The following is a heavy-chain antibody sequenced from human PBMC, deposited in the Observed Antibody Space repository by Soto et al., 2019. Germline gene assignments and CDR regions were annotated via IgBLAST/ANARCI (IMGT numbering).Heavy chain of an antibody. CDR2: MNPNSGNT. CDR3: ARGTCEEDTYYYYYGMDV. D-gene: IGHD2-15*01. J-gene: IGHJ6*02. CDR1: GYTFTSYD. Sequence: GASVKVSCKASGYTFTSYDINWVRQATGQGLEWMGWMNPNSGNTGYAQKFQGRVTMTRNTSISTAYMELSSLRSEDTAVYYCARGTCEEDTYYYYYGMDVWGQGTTVTVSS. V-gene: IGHV1-8*01.